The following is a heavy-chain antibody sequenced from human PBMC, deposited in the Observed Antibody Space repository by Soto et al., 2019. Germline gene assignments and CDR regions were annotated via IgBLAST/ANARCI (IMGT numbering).Heavy chain of an antibody. CDR3: AAVKTVMSTGLQYYFDY. CDR2: INPSGGTT. CDR1: GYTFANYH. J-gene: IGHJ4*02. D-gene: IGHD3-16*01. Sequence: GASVKVSCKASGYTFANYHMRWVRQAPGQGLEWMGIINPSGGTTTYAEKFQGRVTMTRDTSTTTVYMELSSLRSGDTAVYYCAAVKTVMSTGLQYYFDYWGQGTLVTVSS. V-gene: IGHV1-46*01.